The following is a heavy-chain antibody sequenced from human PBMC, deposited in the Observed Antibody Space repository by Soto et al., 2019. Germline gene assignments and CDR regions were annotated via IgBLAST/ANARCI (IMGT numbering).Heavy chain of an antibody. V-gene: IGHV4-34*02. Sequence: QVHLEQRGAGLLKPSETLSLTCTVSGGSFTGHFWSWVRQPPGKGLEWIGEVSHSGNTKYYPSLRGPVTLSADSSKYQISLALTSVTAADTAVYSCARANFKRPGWHQSDIWGQGTLVTVSS. D-gene: IGHD1-1*01. CDR1: GGSFTGHF. CDR3: ARANFKRPGWHQSDI. CDR2: VSHSGNT. J-gene: IGHJ4*02.